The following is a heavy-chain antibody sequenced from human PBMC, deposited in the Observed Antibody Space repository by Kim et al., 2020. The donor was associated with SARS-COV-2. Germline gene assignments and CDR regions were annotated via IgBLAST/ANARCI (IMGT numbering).Heavy chain of an antibody. CDR2: INHSGST. Sequence: SQTLSLTCAVYGGSFSGYYWSWIRQPPGKGLEWIGEINHSGSTNYNPSLKSRVTISVDTSKNQFSLKLSSVTAADTAVYYCARVRRPLGVVANYYYYGMDVWGQGTTVTVSS. CDR1: GGSFSGYY. V-gene: IGHV4-34*01. D-gene: IGHD3-22*01. CDR3: ARVRRPLGVVANYYYYGMDV. J-gene: IGHJ6*02.